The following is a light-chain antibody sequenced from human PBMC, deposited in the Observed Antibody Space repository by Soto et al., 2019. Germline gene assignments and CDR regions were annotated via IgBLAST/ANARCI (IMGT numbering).Light chain of an antibody. CDR2: AAS. V-gene: IGKV1-39*01. J-gene: IGKJ1*01. CDR3: QQTYSVPPWT. Sequence: DIQMTQSPTSLSASVGDRVTISCRASQSISTYLAWYQQKPGKAPRLLIYAASSVQSGVPPRFSGSGSGTDFILTVSSLRPEDIATYYCQQTYSVPPWTFGQGTKVEIK. CDR1: QSISTY.